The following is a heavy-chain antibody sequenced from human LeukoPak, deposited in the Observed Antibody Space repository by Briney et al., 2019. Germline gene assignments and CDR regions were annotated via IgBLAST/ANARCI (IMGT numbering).Heavy chain of an antibody. Sequence: PGRSLRLSCAASGFTFSSYAMHWVRQAPGKGLEWVAVISYDGSNKYYADSVKGRFTISRDNSKNTLHLQMNSLRAEDTAVYYCAREITGILDYWGQGTLVTVSS. D-gene: IGHD3-16*01. CDR3: AREITGILDY. V-gene: IGHV3-30-3*01. CDR2: ISYDGSNK. CDR1: GFTFSSYA. J-gene: IGHJ4*02.